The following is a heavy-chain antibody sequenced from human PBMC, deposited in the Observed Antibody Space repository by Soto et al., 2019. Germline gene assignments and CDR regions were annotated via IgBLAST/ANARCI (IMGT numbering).Heavy chain of an antibody. Sequence: GGSLRLSCAASGFTFSRYSMNWVRQAPGKGLEWVSYISESSTTIYYADSVKGRFTISRDNAKNSLYLQMNSLRDEDTAVYYCARHYYDSRGYYTFDYWGQGTLVTVSS. J-gene: IGHJ4*02. CDR3: ARHYYDSRGYYTFDY. V-gene: IGHV3-48*02. D-gene: IGHD3-22*01. CDR2: ISESSTTI. CDR1: GFTFSRYS.